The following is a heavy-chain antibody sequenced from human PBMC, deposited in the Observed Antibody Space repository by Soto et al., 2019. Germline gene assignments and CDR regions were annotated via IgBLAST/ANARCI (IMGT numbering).Heavy chain of an antibody. J-gene: IGHJ3*02. CDR3: AGDRYGDYTAFDI. V-gene: IGHV4-31*03. CDR2: IYYSGST. Sequence: QVQLQESGPGLVKPSQTLSLTCTVSGGSISSGGYYWSWIRQHPGKGLEWIGYIYYSGSTYYNPSLKSRVSISVDTSKNQFSLKLSSVTAADTAVYYCAGDRYGDYTAFDIWGQGTMVTVSS. CDR1: GGSISSGGYY. D-gene: IGHD4-17*01.